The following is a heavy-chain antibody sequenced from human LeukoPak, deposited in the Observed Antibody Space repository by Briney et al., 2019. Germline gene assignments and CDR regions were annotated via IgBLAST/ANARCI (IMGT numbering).Heavy chain of an antibody. J-gene: IGHJ5*02. V-gene: IGHV7-4-1*02. Sequence: ASVKVSCKASGYTFTKYSINWVRQAPGQGPEWMGWINTNTGNPTYAQAFTGRFVFSLDTSVSTAYLQISSLKAEDTAVYYCTRGDIVVDTTPFDPWGQGTLVTVPS. CDR1: GYTFTKYS. D-gene: IGHD2-2*01. CDR3: TRGDIVVDTTPFDP. CDR2: INTNTGNP.